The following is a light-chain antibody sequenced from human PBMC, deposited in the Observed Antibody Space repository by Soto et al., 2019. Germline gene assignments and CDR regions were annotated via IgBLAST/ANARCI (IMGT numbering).Light chain of an antibody. V-gene: IGLV1-44*01. CDR2: SNN. Sequence: QSVLTQPPSASGTPGQRVTISCSGSSSNIGRNTVNWYQQLAGTAPKLLIYSNNQRPSGVPDRFSGSKSGTSASLAISGLQSEDEADYSCAAWDDRLNGYVFGTGTKLTVL. CDR1: SSNIGRNT. CDR3: AAWDDRLNGYV. J-gene: IGLJ1*01.